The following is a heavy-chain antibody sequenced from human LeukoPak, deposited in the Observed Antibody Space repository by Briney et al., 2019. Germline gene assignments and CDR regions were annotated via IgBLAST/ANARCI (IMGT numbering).Heavy chain of an antibody. CDR2: LYAGGDT. Sequence: GGSLRLSCAASGFTVRSFYMSWVRQAPGKGLEWVSVLYAGGDTYYADSVKGRFIISRDNSKNTLYLQMNSLRAEDTAIYYCARGNTGYYSAWGRDFDYWGQGSLVTVSS. CDR3: ARGNTGYYSAWGRDFDY. J-gene: IGHJ4*02. V-gene: IGHV3-66*01. D-gene: IGHD6-19*01. CDR1: GFTVRSFY.